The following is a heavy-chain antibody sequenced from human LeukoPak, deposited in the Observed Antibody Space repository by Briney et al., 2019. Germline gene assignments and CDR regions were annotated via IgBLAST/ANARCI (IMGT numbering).Heavy chain of an antibody. V-gene: IGHV4-59*08. CDR1: GGSISSYY. J-gene: IGHJ5*02. D-gene: IGHD3-10*01. Sequence: SETLSLTCTVSGGSISSYYWSWIRQPPGKGLEWIGYIYYSGSTDYNPSLKSRVTISVDTSKNQFFLKLSSVTAADTAMFYCARGLGPGNWFDPWGQGTLVTVSS. CDR2: IYYSGST. CDR3: ARGLGPGNWFDP.